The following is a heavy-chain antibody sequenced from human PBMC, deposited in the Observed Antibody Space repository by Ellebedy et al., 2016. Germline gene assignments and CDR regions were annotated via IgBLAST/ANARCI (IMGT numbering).Heavy chain of an antibody. Sequence: SETLSLTCAVYGGSFSGYYWSWIRQPPGKGLEWIGEINHSGSTNYNPSLKSRVTISVDTSKNQFSLKLSPVTAADTAVYYCARGRRGQWLVYYYYGMDVWGQGTTVTVSS. D-gene: IGHD6-19*01. CDR1: GGSFSGYY. CDR3: ARGRRGQWLVYYYYGMDV. CDR2: INHSGST. V-gene: IGHV4-34*01. J-gene: IGHJ6*02.